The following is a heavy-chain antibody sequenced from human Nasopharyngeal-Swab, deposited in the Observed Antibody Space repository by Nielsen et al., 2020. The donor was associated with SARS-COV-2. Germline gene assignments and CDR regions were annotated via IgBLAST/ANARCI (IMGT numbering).Heavy chain of an antibody. J-gene: IGHJ5*02. V-gene: IGHV4-59*11. CDR1: RVSITSQY. CDR2: ISHNSGT. CDR3: AKEGATGWFDP. Sequence: SETLSLTCTVSRVSITSQYWSWIRQPPGKGLEWIGYISHNSGTSYNPSLKSRVTMFMDTSKNQFSLRLTSVTAADTAVYYCAKEGATGWFDPWGQGTLVTVSS.